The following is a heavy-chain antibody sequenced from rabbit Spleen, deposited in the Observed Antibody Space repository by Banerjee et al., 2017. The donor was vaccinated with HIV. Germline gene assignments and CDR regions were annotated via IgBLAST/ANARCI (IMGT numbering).Heavy chain of an antibody. CDR1: GFSFSSSYW. V-gene: IGHV1S40*01. D-gene: IGHD1-1*01. Sequence: QSLEESGGDLVKPGASLTLTCTASGFSFSSSYWLCWVRQAPGKGLEWIGCVYTGSGSTYFATWAKGRFTCSKTSSTTVTLQMTRLTAADTATYFCARDTSSSFSSYGMDLWGPGTLVTVS. J-gene: IGHJ6*01. CDR2: VYTGSGST. CDR3: ARDTSSSFSSYGMDL.